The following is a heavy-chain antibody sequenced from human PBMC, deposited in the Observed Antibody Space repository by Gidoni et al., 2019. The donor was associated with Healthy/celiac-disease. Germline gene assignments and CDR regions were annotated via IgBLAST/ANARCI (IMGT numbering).Heavy chain of an antibody. J-gene: IGHJ4*02. CDR3: ARMALVYGTGYYFDY. D-gene: IGHD2-8*01. CDR2: ISSSSSTI. CDR1: GFTFSSYS. V-gene: IGHV3-48*01. Sequence: EVQLVESGGGLVQPGGSLRLSCAASGFTFSSYSMNWVRQAPGKGLEWVSYISSSSSTIYYADSVKGRFTISRDNAKNSLYLQMNSLRAEDTAVYYCARMALVYGTGYYFDYWGQGTLVTVSS.